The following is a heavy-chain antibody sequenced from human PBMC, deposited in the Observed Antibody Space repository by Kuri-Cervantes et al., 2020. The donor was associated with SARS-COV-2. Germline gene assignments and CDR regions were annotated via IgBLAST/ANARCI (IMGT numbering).Heavy chain of an antibody. CDR1: GFTFSSYS. J-gene: IGHJ6*03. CDR2: ISHDGRNK. D-gene: IGHD3-22*01. V-gene: IGHV3-30*03. CDR3: SRTYDSSGSLYYYYYMDV. Sequence: GESLKISCAASGFTFSSYSMNWVRQAPGKGLEWVAVISHDGRNKYYADSVKGRFTISRDNSKVTMYLQMSSLRPEDTAVYYCSRTYDSSGSLYYYYYMDVWGKGTTVTVSS.